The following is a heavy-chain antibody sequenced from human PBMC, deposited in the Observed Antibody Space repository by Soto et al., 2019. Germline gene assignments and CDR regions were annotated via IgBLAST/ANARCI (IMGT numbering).Heavy chain of an antibody. CDR1: GGSISSGDYY. CDR3: ARAGGLKDPYCSSTSCKTYYYGMDV. D-gene: IGHD2-2*01. CDR2: IYYSGST. J-gene: IGHJ6*02. V-gene: IGHV4-30-4*01. Sequence: PSETLSLTCTVSGGSISSGDYYWIWIRQPPGKGLEWIWYIYYSGSTYYNPSLKSRVTISVDTSKNQFSLKLSSVTAADTAVHYCARAGGLKDPYCSSTSCKTYYYGMDVWGQGTTVTVSS.